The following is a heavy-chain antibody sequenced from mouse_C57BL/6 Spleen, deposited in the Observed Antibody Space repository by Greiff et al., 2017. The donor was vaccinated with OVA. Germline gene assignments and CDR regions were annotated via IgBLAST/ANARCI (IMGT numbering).Heavy chain of an antibody. Sequence: LVESGAELVKPGASVKISCKASGYAFSSYWMNWVKQRPGKGLEWIGQIYPGDGDTNYKGKFKGKATLTADKSSSTAYMQLSSLPSEDSAVYFCARGGSSGGFAYWGQGTLVTVSA. D-gene: IGHD3-2*02. CDR3: ARGGSSGGFAY. CDR1: GYAFSSYW. CDR2: IYPGDGDT. V-gene: IGHV1-80*01. J-gene: IGHJ3*01.